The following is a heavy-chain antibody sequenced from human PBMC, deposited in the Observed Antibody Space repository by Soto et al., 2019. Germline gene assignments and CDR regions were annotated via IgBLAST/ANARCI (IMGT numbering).Heavy chain of an antibody. CDR3: AKNYNWNEGGGNFDY. Sequence: GGSLRLSCAASGFTFSSYGMHWVRQAPGKGLEWVAVISYDGSNKYYADSVKGRFTISRDNSKNTLYLQMNSLRAEDTAVYYCAKNYNWNEGGGNFDYWGQGTLVTVSS. J-gene: IGHJ4*02. D-gene: IGHD1-20*01. V-gene: IGHV3-30*18. CDR2: ISYDGSNK. CDR1: GFTFSSYG.